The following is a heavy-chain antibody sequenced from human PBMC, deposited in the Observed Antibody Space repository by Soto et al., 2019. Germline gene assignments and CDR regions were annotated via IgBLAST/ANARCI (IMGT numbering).Heavy chain of an antibody. CDR3: ARDTGVYYDILTGSLDY. CDR2: IWYDGSNK. V-gene: IGHV3-33*01. J-gene: IGHJ4*02. CDR1: GGTFSSYA. D-gene: IGHD3-9*01. Sequence: QVQLVQSGAEVKKPGSSVKVSCKASGGTFSSYAISWVRQAPGQGLEWVAVIWYDGSNKYYADSVKGRFTISRDNSKNTLYLQMNSLRAEDTAVYYCARDTGVYYDILTGSLDYWGQGTLVTVSS.